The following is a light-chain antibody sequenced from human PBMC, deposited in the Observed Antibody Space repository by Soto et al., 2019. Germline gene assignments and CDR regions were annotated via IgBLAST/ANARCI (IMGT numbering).Light chain of an antibody. CDR1: QGIRTD. CDR3: LQDYNYPYT. CDR2: AAS. V-gene: IGKV1-6*01. J-gene: IGKJ5*01. Sequence: AIQMTQSPSSLSASVGDRVTITCRASQGIRTDLAWYQQKPGKAPKLLIYAASSLQSGVSSRFSGSGSGTDFTLTISSLQPEDFASYYCLQDYNYPYTFGQGTRLEIK.